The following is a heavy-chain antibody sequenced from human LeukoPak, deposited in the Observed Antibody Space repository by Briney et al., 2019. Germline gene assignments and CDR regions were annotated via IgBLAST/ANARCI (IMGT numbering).Heavy chain of an antibody. CDR3: ARSLPIVVVVEYFDY. CDR2: IKQDGSEK. V-gene: IGHV3-7*01. J-gene: IGHJ4*02. Sequence: GGSLRLFCAASGFTFSSYWMSWVRQAPGKGLEWVANIKQDGSEKYYVDSVKGRFTISRDNAKNSLYLQMNSLRAEDTAVHYCARSLPIVVVVEYFDYWGQGTLVTVSS. D-gene: IGHD3-22*01. CDR1: GFTFSSYW.